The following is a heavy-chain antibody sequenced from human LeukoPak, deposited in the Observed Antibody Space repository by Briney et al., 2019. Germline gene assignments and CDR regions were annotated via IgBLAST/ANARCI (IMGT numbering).Heavy chain of an antibody. D-gene: IGHD6-19*01. CDR3: ARTGYTSGWYVGSFQY. V-gene: IGHV5-51*01. CDR2: VYPADSDT. Sequence: GESLKISCKASGYTFTTYWIGWVRQMPGKGLEWMGIVYPADSDTKYGPSFQGQVTISADKSISTAYLQWSSLKASDTAIYYCARTGYTSGWYVGSFQYWGQGTLVTVSS. CDR1: GYTFTTYW. J-gene: IGHJ4*02.